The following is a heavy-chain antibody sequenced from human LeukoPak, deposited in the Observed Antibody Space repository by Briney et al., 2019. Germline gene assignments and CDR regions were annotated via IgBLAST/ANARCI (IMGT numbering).Heavy chain of an antibody. Sequence: SETLSLTCTVSGVSISTFQWSWIRQPPGKGLEWIGNIHTNERANYNPSLKSRVTMSVDTSKSQFSLLLTSVSAADTAVYYCATSNDAKVAPFDHLGQGSLVTVSS. V-gene: IGHV4-4*09. CDR2: IHTNERA. D-gene: IGHD1-1*01. CDR1: GVSISTFQ. J-gene: IGHJ4*02. CDR3: ATSNDAKVAPFDH.